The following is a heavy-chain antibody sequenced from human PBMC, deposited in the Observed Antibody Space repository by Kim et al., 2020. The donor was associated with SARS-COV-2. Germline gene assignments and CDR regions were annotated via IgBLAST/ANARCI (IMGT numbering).Heavy chain of an antibody. D-gene: IGHD4-17*01. CDR3: ARDLLNDYGGNSGDY. Sequence: QKFQGRVTMTRNTSISTAYMELSSLRSEDTAVYYCARDLLNDYGGNSGDYWGQGTLVTVSS. V-gene: IGHV1-8*01. J-gene: IGHJ4*02.